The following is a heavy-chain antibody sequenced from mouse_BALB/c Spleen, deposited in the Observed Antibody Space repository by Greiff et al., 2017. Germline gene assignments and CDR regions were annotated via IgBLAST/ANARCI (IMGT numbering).Heavy chain of an antibody. CDR3: ARSGWDGGGFDY. CDR1: GFTFSSFG. J-gene: IGHJ2*01. V-gene: IGHV5-17*02. Sequence: EVMLVESGGGLVQPGGSRKLSCAASGFTFSSFGMHWVRQAPEKGLEWVAYISSGSSTIYYADTVKGRFTISRDNPKNTLFLQMTSLRSEDTAMYYCARSGWDGGGFDYWGQGTTLTVSS. D-gene: IGHD4-1*01. CDR2: ISSGSSTI.